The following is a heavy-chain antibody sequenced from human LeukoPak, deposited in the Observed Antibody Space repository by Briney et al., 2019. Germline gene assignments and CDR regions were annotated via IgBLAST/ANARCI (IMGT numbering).Heavy chain of an antibody. J-gene: IGHJ4*02. CDR3: ARDRVKYSGYDRVNY. D-gene: IGHD5-12*01. CDR2: ISSSSRTI. CDR1: GFTFSSYS. Sequence: PGGSLRLSCAASGFTFSSYSMNWVRQAPGKGLEWVSYISSSSRTIYYADSVKGRFTISRDNAKNSLYLQMNSLRAEDTAVYYCARDRVKYSGYDRVNYWGQGTLVTVSS. V-gene: IGHV3-48*01.